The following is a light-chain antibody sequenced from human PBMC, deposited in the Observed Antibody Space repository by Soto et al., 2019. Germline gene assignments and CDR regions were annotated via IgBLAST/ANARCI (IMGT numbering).Light chain of an antibody. V-gene: IGKV3-11*01. CDR2: DAS. CDR3: QQRSNWPLT. Sequence: EIVLTQSPATLSLSPGERATLSCRASQSVGSFLAWYQQKPGQPPRLLIYDASNRATGIPARLSGSGSGTDFTLTISSLEPEDFAVYYCQQRSNWPLTFGGGTKVEIK. CDR1: QSVGSF. J-gene: IGKJ4*01.